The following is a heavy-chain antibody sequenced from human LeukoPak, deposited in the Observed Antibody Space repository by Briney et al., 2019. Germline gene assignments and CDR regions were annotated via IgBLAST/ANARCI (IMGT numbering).Heavy chain of an antibody. CDR2: MNPNSGNT. J-gene: IGHJ1*01. CDR3: ARIPASSGHYYAEYFQH. Sequence: ASVKVSCKASGYTFTSYDINWVRQATGQGLEWLGWMNPNSGNTGYAQKFQGRVTMTRNTSISTAYMELSSLRSEDTAVYYCARIPASSGHYYAEYFQHWGQGTLVTVSS. V-gene: IGHV1-8*01. CDR1: GYTFTSYD. D-gene: IGHD3-22*01.